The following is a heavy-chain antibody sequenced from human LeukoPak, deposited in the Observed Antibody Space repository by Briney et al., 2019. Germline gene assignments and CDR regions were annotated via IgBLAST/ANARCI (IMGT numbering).Heavy chain of an antibody. Sequence: ASVKVSCKTSGGTFSRCALSWVRQAPGQGLEWMGGIIPIFGTADYAQKFQGRVTITRDASASTAYMELSSLRSEDTAVYYCARDWGLWFGEYYFDYWGQGTLVTVSS. CDR2: IIPIFGTA. CDR1: GGTFSRCA. D-gene: IGHD3-10*01. V-gene: IGHV1-69*05. CDR3: ARDWGLWFGEYYFDY. J-gene: IGHJ4*02.